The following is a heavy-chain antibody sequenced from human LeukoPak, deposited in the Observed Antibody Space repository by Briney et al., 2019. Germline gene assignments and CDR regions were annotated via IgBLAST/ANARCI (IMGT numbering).Heavy chain of an antibody. Sequence: QSGGSLRLSCAASGFTFSSYSMNWVRQAPGKGLEWVSYISSSSSTIYYADSVKGRFTISRDNAKNSLYLQMNSLRAEDTAVYYCATYCSSTSCSRTKDAFDIWGQGTMVTVSS. J-gene: IGHJ3*02. V-gene: IGHV3-48*04. CDR1: GFTFSSYS. D-gene: IGHD2-2*01. CDR2: ISSSSSTI. CDR3: ATYCSSTSCSRTKDAFDI.